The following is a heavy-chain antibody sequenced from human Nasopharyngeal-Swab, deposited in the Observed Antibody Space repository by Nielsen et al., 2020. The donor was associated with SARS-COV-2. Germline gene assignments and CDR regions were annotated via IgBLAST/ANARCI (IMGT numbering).Heavy chain of an antibody. CDR3: AKDSGDYVHYYYGMDV. J-gene: IGHJ6*02. Sequence: WIRQPPGKGLEWIGSIYYSGSTYYNPSLKSRVTISVDTSKNQFSLKLSSVTAADTAVYYCAKDSGDYVHYYYGMDVWGQGTTVTVSS. V-gene: IGHV4-39*02. CDR2: IYYSGST. D-gene: IGHD4-17*01.